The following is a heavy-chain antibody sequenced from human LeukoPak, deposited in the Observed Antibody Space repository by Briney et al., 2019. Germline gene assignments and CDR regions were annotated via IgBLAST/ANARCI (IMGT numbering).Heavy chain of an antibody. CDR1: GFPFSSYS. CDR3: ASEMGRSPEGSI. Sequence: PGGSLRLSCEASGFPFSSYSMNWVRQAPGKWLEWVSYIRSISSAIYYAESVKGGLTLYRDNDKNSLYLQMNSLRAEDTAVYYCASEMGRSPEGSIWGQGTMVPVSS. V-gene: IGHV3-48*01. J-gene: IGHJ3*02. D-gene: IGHD2-8*01. CDR2: IRSISSAI.